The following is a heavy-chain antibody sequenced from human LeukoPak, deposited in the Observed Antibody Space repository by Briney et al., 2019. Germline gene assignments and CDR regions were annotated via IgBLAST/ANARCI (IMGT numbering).Heavy chain of an antibody. V-gene: IGHV3-11*03. Sequence: GGSLRLSCTASGFIFSDYYMTWTRQAPGKGLEWISYISSSGSYTNYTDSVKGRFTISRDNAKNSLYLHLNSLRAEDTAVYYCARIRDYVFDYWGQGALVTASS. CDR2: ISSSGSYT. D-gene: IGHD3-10*02. J-gene: IGHJ4*02. CDR1: GFIFSDYY. CDR3: ARIRDYVFDY.